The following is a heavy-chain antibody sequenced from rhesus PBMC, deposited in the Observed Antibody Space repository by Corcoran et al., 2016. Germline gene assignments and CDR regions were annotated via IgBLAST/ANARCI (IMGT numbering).Heavy chain of an antibody. CDR2: IYGRGGST. J-gene: IGHJ5-1*01. CDR3: ARTPWGRFDV. CDR1: GGSLRSNY. V-gene: IGHV4-160*01. Sequence: QVQLQESGPGLVKPSETLSLTCAVSGGSLRSNYWIWIRPAPGKGREWIGRIYGRGGSTDYHPPLKRRVTISTDSSKNQFSLKLSSVTAADTAVYYCARTPWGRFDVWGPGVLVTVSS. D-gene: IGHD3-34*01.